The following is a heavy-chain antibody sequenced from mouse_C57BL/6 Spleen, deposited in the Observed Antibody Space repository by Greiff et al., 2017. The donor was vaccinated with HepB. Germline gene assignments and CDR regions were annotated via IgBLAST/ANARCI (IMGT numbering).Heavy chain of an antibody. CDR1: GYAFSSSW. Sequence: QVQLKQSGPELVKPGASVKISCKASGYAFSSSWMNWVKQRPGKGLEWIGRIYPGDGDTNYNGKCKGKATLTAAKSSSTAYMQLSSLTSEDSAVYFCARDYRAMDYWDQGTSVTVSS. J-gene: IGHJ4*01. CDR3: ARDYRAMDY. V-gene: IGHV1-82*01. CDR2: IYPGDGDT. D-gene: IGHD2-13*01.